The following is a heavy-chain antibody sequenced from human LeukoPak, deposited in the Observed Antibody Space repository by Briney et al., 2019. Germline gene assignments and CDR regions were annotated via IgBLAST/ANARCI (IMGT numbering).Heavy chain of an antibody. CDR3: AELGITMIGGV. CDR2: ISSSGSTI. V-gene: IGHV3-48*03. D-gene: IGHD3-10*02. CDR1: GFTFSGYE. Sequence: GGSLRLSCAASGFTFSGYEMNWVRQAPGKGLEWVSYISSSGSTIYYADSVKGRFTISRDNAKNSLYLQMNSLRAEDTAVYYCAELGITMIGGVWGKGTTVTISS. J-gene: IGHJ6*04.